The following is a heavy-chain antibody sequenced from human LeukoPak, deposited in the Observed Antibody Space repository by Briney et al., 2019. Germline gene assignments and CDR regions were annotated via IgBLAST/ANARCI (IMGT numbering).Heavy chain of an antibody. J-gene: IGHJ6*02. CDR1: GYTFTSYG. CDR3: ARDWTNVLRYFDWSLDLGYYGMDI. D-gene: IGHD3-9*01. V-gene: IGHV1-18*01. CDR2: ISAYNGNT. Sequence: ASVKVSCKASGYTFTSYGISWVRQAPGQGLEWMGWISAYNGNTNYAQKLQGRVTMTTDTSTSTAYMELRSLRSDDTAVYYCARDWTNVLRYFDWSLDLGYYGMDIWGQGTTVTVSS.